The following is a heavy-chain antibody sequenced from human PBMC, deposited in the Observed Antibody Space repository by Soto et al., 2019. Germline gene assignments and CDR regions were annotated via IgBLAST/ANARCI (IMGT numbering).Heavy chain of an antibody. CDR2: VNPNSGNT. J-gene: IGHJ4*02. D-gene: IGHD3-22*01. CDR1: GYTFTSYD. V-gene: IGHV1-8*01. CDR3: ARGYYDTSGYYFDY. Sequence: GASVKVSCKASGYTFTSYDVMWVRQATGQGLEWMGWVNPNSGNTDSAQKFQGRVTMTWDTSINTAYMELSSLRSEDTAVYYCARGYYDTSGYYFDYWGQGTLVTVSS.